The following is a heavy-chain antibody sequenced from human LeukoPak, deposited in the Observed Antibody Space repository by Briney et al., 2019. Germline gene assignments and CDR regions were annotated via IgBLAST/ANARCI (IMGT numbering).Heavy chain of an antibody. D-gene: IGHD2-2*01. CDR1: GLTFSSYA. Sequence: GGSLRLSCAASGLTFSSYAMSWVRQAPGKGLEWVSAISGSGGSTYYADSVKGRFTISRDNSKNTLYLQMNSLRAEDTAVYYCAKEMGYCSSTSCPMGFDYWGQGTLVTVSS. CDR3: AKEMGYCSSTSCPMGFDY. V-gene: IGHV3-23*01. CDR2: ISGSGGST. J-gene: IGHJ4*02.